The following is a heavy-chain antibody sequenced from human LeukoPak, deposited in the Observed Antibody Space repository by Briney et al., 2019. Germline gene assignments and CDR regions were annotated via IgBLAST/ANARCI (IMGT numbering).Heavy chain of an antibody. D-gene: IGHD4-11*01. CDR3: AREGSYSNYVDY. J-gene: IGHJ4*02. CDR1: GFTFSDYN. Sequence: GGSLRLSCAASGFTFSDYNMDWVPQAPGKGLEWVSFISSGGSIVYYADSVKGRFTISRDSAKNSLYLQMTSLRAEDTAVYYCAREGSYSNYVDYWGQGTLVTVSS. CDR2: ISSGGSIV. V-gene: IGHV3-48*01.